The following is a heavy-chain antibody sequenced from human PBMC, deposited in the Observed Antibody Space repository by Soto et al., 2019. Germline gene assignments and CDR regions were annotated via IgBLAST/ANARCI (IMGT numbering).Heavy chain of an antibody. Sequence: VKVSCKASGYTFSGYSISWFRQAPGQGLEWVGWIGPKNGNTNTAQKFQGRVTMTTHTSTRTAYMELTSLKFDDTAIYFCARVDRRSWSTFAYWGQGTQVTVS. CDR3: ARVDRRSWSTFAY. D-gene: IGHD2-2*03. CDR1: GYTFSGYS. V-gene: IGHV1-18*04. CDR2: IGPKNGNT. J-gene: IGHJ4*02.